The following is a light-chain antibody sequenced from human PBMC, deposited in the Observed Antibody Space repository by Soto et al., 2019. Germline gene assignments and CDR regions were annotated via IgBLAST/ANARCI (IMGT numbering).Light chain of an antibody. CDR3: QQYYGLQT. Sequence: DIVMTQSPDSLAVSLGARATINCKSSQSVLDSSNNINYLAWYQQKPGQPPKLLIYWASTRESGVPDRFSGNGSATDFTLTISSLQAEDVAVYYCQQYYGLQTFGQGTKVEIK. CDR1: QSVLDSSNNINY. V-gene: IGKV4-1*01. J-gene: IGKJ1*01. CDR2: WAS.